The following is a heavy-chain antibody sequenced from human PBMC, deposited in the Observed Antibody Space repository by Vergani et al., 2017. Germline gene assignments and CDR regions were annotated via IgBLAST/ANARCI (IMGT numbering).Heavy chain of an antibody. CDR3: ARTTYYYDSSGWYYFDY. D-gene: IGHD3-22*01. V-gene: IGHV3-30*04. CDR1: GFTFSSYA. Sequence: VQLVESGGGVVQPGRSLRLSCAASGFTFSSYAMHWVRQAPGKGLEWVAVISYDGSNNYYGDSVKGRFTITRDNSKNTLYLQMNSLRAEDTAVYYCARTTYYYDSSGWYYFDYWGQGTLVTVSS. J-gene: IGHJ4*02. CDR2: ISYDGSNN.